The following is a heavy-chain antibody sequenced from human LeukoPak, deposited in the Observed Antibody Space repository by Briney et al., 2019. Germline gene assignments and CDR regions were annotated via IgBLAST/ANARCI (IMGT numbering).Heavy chain of an antibody. Sequence: PGGSPRLSCVASGFRFSSYGMQWVRQAPGKGLEWVAVILNDERNKWYADSVKGRFTTSRDNSQNTLFLQMNSLRIEDTGVYYCARYSSSWFDYWGQGTLVTVSS. D-gene: IGHD6-13*01. CDR3: ARYSSSWFDY. CDR2: ILNDERNK. J-gene: IGHJ4*02. V-gene: IGHV3-30*03. CDR1: GFRFSSYG.